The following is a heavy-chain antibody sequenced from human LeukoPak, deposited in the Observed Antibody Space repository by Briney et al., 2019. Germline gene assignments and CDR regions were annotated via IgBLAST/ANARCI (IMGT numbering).Heavy chain of an antibody. CDR2: IYSGGST. CDR3: ARGHTSLFYFDY. Sequence: PGGSLRLSCAASGFTVSSNYMSWVRQAPGKGREWVSVIYSGGSTYYADSVKGRFTISRDNSKNTLYLQMNSLRAEDTAVYYCARGHTSLFYFDYWVQGTLVTVSS. CDR1: GFTVSSNY. D-gene: IGHD2-21*01. V-gene: IGHV3-53*01. J-gene: IGHJ4*02.